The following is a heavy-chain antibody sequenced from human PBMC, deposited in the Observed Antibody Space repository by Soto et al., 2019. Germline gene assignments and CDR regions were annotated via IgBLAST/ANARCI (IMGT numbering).Heavy chain of an antibody. CDR3: ARGPLVVLNYFES. Sequence: QVQLVQSGTEVKKPGSSVKVSCKASGGTFRNYPINCVRQAPGQGLEWMGSIFPLTDIPDYAQNFQARLTISADKSTSTAYMDMSSMTSDDTAMSFCARGPLVVLNYFESWGQGTIVTVSS. CDR1: GGTFRNYP. CDR2: IFPLTDIP. V-gene: IGHV1-69*02. J-gene: IGHJ4*02.